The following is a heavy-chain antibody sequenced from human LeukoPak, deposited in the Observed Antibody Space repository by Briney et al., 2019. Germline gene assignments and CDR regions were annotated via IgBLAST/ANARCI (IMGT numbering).Heavy chain of an antibody. Sequence: GGSLRLSCAASGFTVSSNYMSWVRQAPGKGLEWVSVIYSGGSTYYADSVKGRFTISRDNSKNTLYLQMNSLRAEDTAVYYCAREPHYYDSSGYPYYYGMDVWGQGTTVIVSS. CDR3: AREPHYYDSSGYPYYYGMDV. CDR1: GFTVSSNY. D-gene: IGHD3-22*01. J-gene: IGHJ6*02. CDR2: IYSGGST. V-gene: IGHV3-66*01.